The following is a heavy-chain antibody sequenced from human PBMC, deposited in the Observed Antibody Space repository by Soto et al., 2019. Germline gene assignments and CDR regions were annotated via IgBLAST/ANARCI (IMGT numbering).Heavy chain of an antibody. D-gene: IGHD3-22*01. V-gene: IGHV3-43*01. CDR3: TTDPLEWLLLLGAFDI. J-gene: IGHJ3*02. Sequence: PGGSLRLSCAASGFTFDDYTMHWVRQAPGKGLEWVSLISWDGGSTYYADSVKGRFTISRDNSKNSLYLQMNSLRTEDTALYYCTTDPLEWLLLLGAFDIWGQGTMVTVSS. CDR1: GFTFDDYT. CDR2: ISWDGGST.